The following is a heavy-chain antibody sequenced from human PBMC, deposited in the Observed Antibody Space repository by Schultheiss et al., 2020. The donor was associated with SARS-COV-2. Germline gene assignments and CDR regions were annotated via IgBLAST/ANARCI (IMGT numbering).Heavy chain of an antibody. Sequence: GGSLRLSCAASGFTFSSYAMHWVRQAPGKGLVWVSRINSDGSSTTYADSVKGRFTISRDNSKNTLYLQMSSLRAEDTAVYYCARGSSWFHFDKWGQGTLVTVSS. V-gene: IGHV3-74*01. CDR1: GFTFSSYA. D-gene: IGHD6-13*01. CDR2: INSDGSST. J-gene: IGHJ4*02. CDR3: ARGSSWFHFDK.